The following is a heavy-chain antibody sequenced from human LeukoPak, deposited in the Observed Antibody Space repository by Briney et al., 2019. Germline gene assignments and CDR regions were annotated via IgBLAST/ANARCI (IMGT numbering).Heavy chain of an antibody. J-gene: IGHJ5*02. CDR1: GFTVSSNY. Sequence: GGSPRLSCAASGFTVSSNYMSWVRQAPGKGLEWVSVIYSGGSTYYADSVKGRFTISRDNSKNTLYLQMNSLRAENTAVYYCARDLSYGPGVWFDPWGQGTLVTVSS. D-gene: IGHD2-21*01. CDR2: IYSGGST. CDR3: ARDLSYGPGVWFDP. V-gene: IGHV3-66*01.